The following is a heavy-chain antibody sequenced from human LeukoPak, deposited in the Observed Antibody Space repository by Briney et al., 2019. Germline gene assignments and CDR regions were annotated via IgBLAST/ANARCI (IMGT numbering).Heavy chain of an antibody. CDR1: VYTLSSYP. CDR2: ISCSGDST. V-gene: IGHV3-23*01. CDR3: AKVPGIADRPGYFDY. Sequence: GGPLRLSCGASVYTLSSYPVRGVPRARQGAVEWGLPISCSGDSTYYAHSEKRRFTIPRHNSKNTLYQQMNSLRAEDTAVYYCAKVPGIADRPGYFDYWGQGTLVTVSS. D-gene: IGHD6-6*01. J-gene: IGHJ4*02.